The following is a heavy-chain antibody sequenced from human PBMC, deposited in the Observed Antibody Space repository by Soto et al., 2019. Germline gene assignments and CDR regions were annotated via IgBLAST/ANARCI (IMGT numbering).Heavy chain of an antibody. CDR1: GYTFTSYA. D-gene: IGHD4-4*01. J-gene: IGHJ6*02. V-gene: IGHV1-3*01. CDR3: ASSYSNYALIDYYYYGMDV. CDR2: INAGNGNT. Sequence: ASVKVSCKASGYTFTSYAMHWVRQAPGQRLEWMGWINAGNGNTKYSQKFQGRVTITRDTPASTAYMGLSSLRSEDTAVYYCASSYSNYALIDYYYYGMDVWGQGTTVTVSS.